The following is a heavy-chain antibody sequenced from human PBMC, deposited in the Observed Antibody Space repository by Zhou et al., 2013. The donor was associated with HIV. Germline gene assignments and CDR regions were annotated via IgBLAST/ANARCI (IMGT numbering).Heavy chain of an antibody. Sequence: VQLVQSGAEVKKPGSSVKVSCKASGGTFSSYAINWVRQAPGQGLEWMGGIIPIFGTANYAQMFQGRVTITADKSTMTAYLELSGLTSEDTAVYYCVRDLGGNEEYWGQGTLGPPSP. CDR3: VRDLGGNEEY. CDR1: GGTFSSYA. CDR2: IIPIFGTA. J-gene: IGHJ4*02. V-gene: IGHV1-69*06. D-gene: IGHD2-15*01.